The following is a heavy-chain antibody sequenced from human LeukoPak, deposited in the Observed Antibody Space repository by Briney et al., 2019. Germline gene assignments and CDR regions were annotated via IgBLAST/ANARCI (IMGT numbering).Heavy chain of an antibody. CDR2: IRYDGSDK. Sequence: GGSLRLSCAASGFDFSNYGMHWVRQPPGKGLEWVAFIRYDGSDKYYADSVKGRFAISKDNSKTTLYLQMNSLRGEDTAVYYCAKAPYSGTYYRFDYWGQGTLVTVSS. V-gene: IGHV3-30*02. J-gene: IGHJ4*02. CDR3: AKAPYSGTYYRFDY. CDR1: GFDFSNYG. D-gene: IGHD1-26*01.